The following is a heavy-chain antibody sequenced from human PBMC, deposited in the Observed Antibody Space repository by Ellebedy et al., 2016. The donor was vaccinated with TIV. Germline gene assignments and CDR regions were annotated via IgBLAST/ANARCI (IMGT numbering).Heavy chain of an antibody. CDR3: SRGIAAVMY. V-gene: IGHV3-23*01. CDR1: GFTFSSYV. D-gene: IGHD6-13*01. J-gene: IGHJ4*02. Sequence: GESLKISCAASGFTFSSYVMSWVRQAPGQGLEWVSGINGNAVSTAYADSVKGRFTISRDNAKNTLYLQMNSLRAEDTAVYYCSRGIAAVMYWGQGTLVTVSS. CDR2: INGNAVST.